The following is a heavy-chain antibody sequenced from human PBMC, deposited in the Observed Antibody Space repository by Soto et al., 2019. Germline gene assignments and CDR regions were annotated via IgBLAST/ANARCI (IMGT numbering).Heavy chain of an antibody. D-gene: IGHD3-9*01. Sequence: LCGGSISSASYYWGWIRQPPGKGLEWVGSIYHSGSTYYNPSLKSRVTIFVDTSKNQFSLNLRSVTAADTAVYYCARHPRYFSYYHYMDVWGKGTTVTVAS. CDR1: GGSISSASYY. J-gene: IGHJ6*03. V-gene: IGHV4-39*01. CDR2: IYHSGST. CDR3: ARHPRYFSYYHYMDV.